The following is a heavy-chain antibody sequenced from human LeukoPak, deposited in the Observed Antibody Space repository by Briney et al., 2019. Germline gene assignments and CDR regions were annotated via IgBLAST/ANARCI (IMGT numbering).Heavy chain of an antibody. Sequence: PGGSLRLSCAASGFTVSSNYMSWVRQAPGKGLEWVSIIYSGGSTYYADSLKGRFTISRDNSKNTAFLQMNSLRAEDTAVYYCATLGYCSGGSCNSGNYYYYGMDVWGQGTTVTVS. J-gene: IGHJ6*02. V-gene: IGHV3-53*01. D-gene: IGHD2-15*01. CDR1: GFTVSSNY. CDR2: IYSGGST. CDR3: ATLGYCSGGSCNSGNYYYYGMDV.